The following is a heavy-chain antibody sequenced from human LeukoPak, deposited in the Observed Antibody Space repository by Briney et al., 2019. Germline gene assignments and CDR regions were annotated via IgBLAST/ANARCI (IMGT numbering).Heavy chain of an antibody. CDR1: GVSISSGGDS. CDR3: ARTEVRWFDP. CDR2: IFHNGNT. V-gene: IGHV4-30-2*01. J-gene: IGHJ5*02. Sequence: PSETLSLTCAVSGVSISSGGDSWSWLRQPPGKGLEWIGYIFHNGNTLYNPSLKSRVAISVDRSKNQFSLKLNSVTAADTAVYYCARTEVRWFDPWGQGTLVTVSS.